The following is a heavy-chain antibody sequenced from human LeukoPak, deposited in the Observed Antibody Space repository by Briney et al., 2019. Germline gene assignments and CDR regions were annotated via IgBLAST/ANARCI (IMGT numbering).Heavy chain of an antibody. CDR2: FDPEDGET. CDR1: GYTLTELS. Sequence: ASVKVSCKVSGYTLTELSMHWVRQAPGKGLEWVGGFDPEDGETIYAQKFQGRVTMTEDTSTDTAYMELSSLRSEDTAVYYCATDLRGPDQYDYWGQGTLVTVSS. V-gene: IGHV1-24*01. J-gene: IGHJ4*02. CDR3: ATDLRGPDQYDY. D-gene: IGHD3-16*01.